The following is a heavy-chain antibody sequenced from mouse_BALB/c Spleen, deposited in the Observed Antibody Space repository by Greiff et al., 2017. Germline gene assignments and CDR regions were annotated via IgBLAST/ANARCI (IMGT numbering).Heavy chain of an antibody. CDR1: GYTFTSYV. V-gene: IGHV1-14*01. Sequence: EVQLQQSGPELVKPGASVKMSCKASGYTFTSYVMHWVKQKPGQGLEWIGYINPYNDGTKYNEKFKGKATLTSDKSSSTAYMELSSLTSEDSAVYYGASGNNRYRFAYWGQGTLVTVSA. J-gene: IGHJ3*01. CDR2: INPYNDGT. D-gene: IGHD2-14*01. CDR3: ASGNNRYRFAY.